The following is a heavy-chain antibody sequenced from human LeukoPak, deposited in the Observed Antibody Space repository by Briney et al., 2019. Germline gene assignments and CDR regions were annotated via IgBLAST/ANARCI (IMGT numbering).Heavy chain of an antibody. V-gene: IGHV4-59*01. Sequence: SETLSLTCTVSGGSISSYSWSWIRQPPGKGLEWIGYIYYSGSTNYNPSLKSRVTISVDTSKNQFSLKLSSVTAADTAVYYCARGSHCTNGVCPYYYYYMDVWGKGTTVTVSS. CDR3: ARGSHCTNGVCPYYYYYMDV. CDR1: GGSISSYS. J-gene: IGHJ6*03. CDR2: IYYSGST. D-gene: IGHD2-8*01.